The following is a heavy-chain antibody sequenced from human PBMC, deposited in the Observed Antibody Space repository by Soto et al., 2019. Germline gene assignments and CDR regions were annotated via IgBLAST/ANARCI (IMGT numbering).Heavy chain of an antibody. V-gene: IGHV4-34*01. J-gene: IGHJ4*02. Sequence: PSETLSLTCAVYGGSFSGYYWSWIRQPPGKGLEWIGEINHSGSTNYNPSLKSRVTISVDMSKNQFSLKLSSVTAADTAVYYCAGGDIVVVPAADNNWNYVPFDYWGQGTLVTVSS. CDR1: GGSFSGYY. CDR3: AGGDIVVVPAADNNWNYVPFDY. D-gene: IGHD2-2*01. CDR2: INHSGST.